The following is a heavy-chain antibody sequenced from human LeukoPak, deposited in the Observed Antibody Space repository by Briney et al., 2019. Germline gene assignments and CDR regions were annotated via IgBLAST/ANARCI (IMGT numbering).Heavy chain of an antibody. D-gene: IGHD5-18*01. J-gene: IGHJ3*02. CDR3: ARGGYSYNDAFDI. Sequence: PWETLSLTCTVSGGSISNYYWNWIRQPPGKGLEWIGYIYYSGSTNYNPSLKSRVTISVDTSKNQFSLKLSSVTAADTAVYYCARGGYSYNDAFDIWGQGTMVTVSS. V-gene: IGHV4-59*01. CDR1: GGSISNYY. CDR2: IYYSGST.